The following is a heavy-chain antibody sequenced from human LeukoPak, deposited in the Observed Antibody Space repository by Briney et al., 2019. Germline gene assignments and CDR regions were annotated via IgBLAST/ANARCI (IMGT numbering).Heavy chain of an antibody. CDR2: ISSRSSII. D-gene: IGHD2-15*01. V-gene: IGHV3-21*01. CDR1: GFTFNDYT. Sequence: GGPLRLSCAASGFTFNDYTMIWVRQAPGKGLEWVSSISSRSSIIYYADSLKGRFTISRDNAKNSLYLQMNSLRAEDTAVYYCARAGRKSRGVDIVRKKETGYYYMDVWGKGTTVTVSS. J-gene: IGHJ6*03. CDR3: ARAGRKSRGVDIVRKKETGYYYMDV.